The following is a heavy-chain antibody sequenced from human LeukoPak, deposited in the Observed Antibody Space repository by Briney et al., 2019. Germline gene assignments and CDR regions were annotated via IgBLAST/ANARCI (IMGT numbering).Heavy chain of an antibody. CDR3: ARARGGYDFDY. CDR1: RFTFSSYW. D-gene: IGHD5-12*01. J-gene: IGHJ4*02. Sequence: GGSLRLSCAASRFTFSSYWMSWVRQAPGKGLEWVANIRQDGSEKYYVDSVKGRFTISRDNAKNSLYLQLNSLRAEDTAVYYCARARGGYDFDYWGQGTLVTVSS. CDR2: IRQDGSEK. V-gene: IGHV3-7*03.